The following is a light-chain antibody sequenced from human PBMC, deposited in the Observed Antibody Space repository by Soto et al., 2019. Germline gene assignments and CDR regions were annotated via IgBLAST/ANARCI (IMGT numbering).Light chain of an antibody. J-gene: IGKJ1*01. CDR2: KAS. CDR3: QQYNFYWT. CDR1: QSISVW. Sequence: DIQMTQSPSTLSASVGDRVTITCRASQSISVWLAWYQQKAGKAPNLLIYKASRLESGVPSRFSGSGSETEFTLTISGLQPGDSATYYCQQYNFYWTFGPGTKVDIK. V-gene: IGKV1-5*03.